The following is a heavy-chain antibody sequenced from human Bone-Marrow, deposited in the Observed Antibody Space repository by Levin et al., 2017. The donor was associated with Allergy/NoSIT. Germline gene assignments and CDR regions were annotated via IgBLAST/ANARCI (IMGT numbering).Heavy chain of an antibody. CDR2: IKQDGSEK. CDR1: GFTFSSYW. Sequence: PGGSLRLSCAASGFTFSSYWMSWVRQAPGKGLEWVANIKQDGSEKYYVDSVKGRFTISRDNAKNSLYLQMNSLRAEDTAVYYCARLSRGFGEFSPADYWGQGTLVTVSS. CDR3: ARLSRGFGEFSPADY. D-gene: IGHD3-10*01. V-gene: IGHV3-7*01. J-gene: IGHJ4*02.